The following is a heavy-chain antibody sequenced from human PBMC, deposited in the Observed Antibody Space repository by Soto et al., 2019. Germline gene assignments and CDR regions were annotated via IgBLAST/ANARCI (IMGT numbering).Heavy chain of an antibody. D-gene: IGHD1-1*01. CDR1: GFTFSSFG. CDR2: ISHDGSKK. V-gene: IGHV3-30*18. J-gene: IGHJ6*02. Sequence: QVQLIESGGGVVQPGRSLTLSCAASGFTFSSFGMHWVRQAPGKGLEWVAFISHDGSKKKFVASVKGRFTISRDDSGNALYLQMNSLRAGDSAVYYCAKDWNDANYDYGTDVWGQGTTVTVSS. CDR3: AKDWNDANYDYGTDV.